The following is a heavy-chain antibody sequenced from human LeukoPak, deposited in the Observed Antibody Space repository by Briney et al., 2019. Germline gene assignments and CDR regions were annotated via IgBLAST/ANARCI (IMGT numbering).Heavy chain of an antibody. J-gene: IGHJ5*02. V-gene: IGHV3-7*02. CDR3: AKSCSGGSCFDP. CDR1: GFTFSSYW. Sequence: GGSLRLSCAASGFTFSSYWMSWVRQAPGKGLEWVANIKQDGSEKYYVDSVKGRFTISRDNAKNSLYLQMNSLRAEDTAVYYCAKSCSGGSCFDPWAREPWSPSPQ. CDR2: IKQDGSEK. D-gene: IGHD2-15*01.